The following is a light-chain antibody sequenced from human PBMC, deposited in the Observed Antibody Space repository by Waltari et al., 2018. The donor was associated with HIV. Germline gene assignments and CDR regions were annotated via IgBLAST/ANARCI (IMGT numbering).Light chain of an antibody. CDR3: LAWDVSLQGYV. V-gene: IGLV1-44*01. CDR2: SHN. CDR1: RSNLGSTT. J-gene: IGLJ1*01. Sequence: QSVLTQPPSASGTPGQRVTISCSGSRSNLGSTTVNWYQQVPGTAPKLLIYSHNERPSGVPDRFSGSKSGTSASLAINGLQSEDEADYYCLAWDVSLQGYVFGTGTKVTVL.